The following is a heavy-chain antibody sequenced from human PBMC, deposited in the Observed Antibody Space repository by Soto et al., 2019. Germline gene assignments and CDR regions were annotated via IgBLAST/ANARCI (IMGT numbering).Heavy chain of an antibody. Sequence: GGSLRLSCAASGFTFNTYVMNWVRQASGKGLEWVSTITGSGGDGAAHYADSVKGRFTISRDNSRNSLHLQMDSLGADDTAIYYCAKDNNYSGFDAWGQGALVNVSS. CDR1: GFTFNTYV. V-gene: IGHV3-23*01. D-gene: IGHD2-21*01. J-gene: IGHJ4*02. CDR3: AKDNNYSGFDA. CDR2: ITGSGGDGAA.